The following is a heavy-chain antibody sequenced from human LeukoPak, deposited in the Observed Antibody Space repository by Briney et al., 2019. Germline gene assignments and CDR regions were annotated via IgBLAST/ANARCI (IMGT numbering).Heavy chain of an antibody. V-gene: IGHV3-21*01. CDR3: ARDRTGYSSGGGGY. Sequence: PGGSLRLSCAASGFTFSSYSMNWVRQAPGEGLEWVSSISSSSSYIYYADSVKGRFTISRDNAKNSLYLQMNSLRAEDTAVYYCARDRTGYSSGGGGYWGQGTLVTVSS. J-gene: IGHJ4*02. D-gene: IGHD6-19*01. CDR1: GFTFSSYS. CDR2: ISSSSSYI.